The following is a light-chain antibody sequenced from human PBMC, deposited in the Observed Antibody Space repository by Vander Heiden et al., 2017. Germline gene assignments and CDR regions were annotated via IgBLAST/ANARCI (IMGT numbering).Light chain of an antibody. V-gene: IGLV2-8*01. CDR1: SSDVGGYNY. CDR2: EVS. CDR3: SSYAGSNNFVV. Sequence: SALTQPPFASGSPGQSVTISCTGTSSDVGGYNYVSWYQQHPGKAPKLMIYEVSKRPSGVPDRFSCSKSGNTASLTVSGLQAEDEADYYCSSYAGSNNFVVFGGGTKLTVL. J-gene: IGLJ2*01.